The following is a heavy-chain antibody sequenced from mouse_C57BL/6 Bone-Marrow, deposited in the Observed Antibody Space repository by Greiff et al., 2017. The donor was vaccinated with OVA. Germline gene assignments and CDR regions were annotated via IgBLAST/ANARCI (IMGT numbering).Heavy chain of an antibody. CDR1: GFTFSSYG. CDR3: ARKGCYFDV. CDR2: ISRGGSYT. V-gene: IGHV5-6*01. J-gene: IGHJ1*03. Sequence: EVKLLESGADLVKPGGSLKLSCAASGFTFSSYGMSWVRQTPGQRLEWVATISRGGSYTYYPDSVKGRFTISVANSSNTLYLQLSSLKSEDTAVYYCARKGCYFDVWGTGTTVTVSS.